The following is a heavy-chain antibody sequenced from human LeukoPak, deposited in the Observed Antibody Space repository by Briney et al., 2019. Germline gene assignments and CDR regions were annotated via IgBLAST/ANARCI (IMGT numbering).Heavy chain of an antibody. CDR3: ARGVVAATHPLDY. V-gene: IGHV1-69*04. CDR1: GGTFSSYA. D-gene: IGHD2-15*01. CDR2: IIPILGMA. Sequence: GASVKVSCKASGGTFSSYAISWVRQAPGQGLEWMGRIIPILGMANYAQKFQGRVTITADKSTSTAYMALSSLRSEDTAVYYCARGVVAATHPLDYWGQGTLVTVSS. J-gene: IGHJ4*02.